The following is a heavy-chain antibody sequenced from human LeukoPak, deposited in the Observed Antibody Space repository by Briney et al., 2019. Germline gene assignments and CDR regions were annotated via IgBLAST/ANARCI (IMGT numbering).Heavy chain of an antibody. J-gene: IGHJ4*02. CDR1: GGSISSYY. D-gene: IGHD3-3*01. CDR3: ARSTLEWLLFTFDY. V-gene: IGHV4-59*01. Sequence: SQTLSLTCTVSGGSISSYYWSWIRQPPGKGLEWIGYIYYSGGPKYNPSLKSRVTISVDTSKNQFSLKLSSVTAADTAVYYCARSTLEWLLFTFDYWGQGTLVTVSS. CDR2: IYYSGGP.